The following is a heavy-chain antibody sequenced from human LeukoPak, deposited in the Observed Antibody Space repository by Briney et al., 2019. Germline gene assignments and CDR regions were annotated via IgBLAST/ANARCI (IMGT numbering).Heavy chain of an antibody. J-gene: IGHJ4*02. Sequence: GGSLRLSCAASGLTFRSYNMNWVRQAPGKGLEWVSYISSSSSSIYYADSVKGRFTISRDNAKNSLYLQMNSLRAEDTAVYYCARGSYASGSSYWGQGTLVTVSS. CDR2: ISSSSSSI. CDR1: GLTFRSYN. D-gene: IGHD3-10*01. V-gene: IGHV3-48*01. CDR3: ARGSYASGSSY.